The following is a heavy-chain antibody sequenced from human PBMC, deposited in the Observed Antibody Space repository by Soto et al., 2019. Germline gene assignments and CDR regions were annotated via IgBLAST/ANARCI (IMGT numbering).Heavy chain of an antibody. J-gene: IGHJ4*02. Sequence: GGSLRLSCSASGFIFSNFWMSWVRQAPGKGLEWVANIKQDGNEKYFVEPVKGRFTISRDNAKNSLYLQMDSLRAADTAVYYCALTEVSGTNYPTTFDYWGQGTLVTVSS. CDR1: GFIFSNFW. CDR2: IKQDGNEK. D-gene: IGHD3-10*01. V-gene: IGHV3-7*01. CDR3: ALTEVSGTNYPTTFDY.